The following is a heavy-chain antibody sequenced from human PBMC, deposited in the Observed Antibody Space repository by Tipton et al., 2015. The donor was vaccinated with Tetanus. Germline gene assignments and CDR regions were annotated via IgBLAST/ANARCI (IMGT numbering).Heavy chain of an antibody. CDR2: ISGSGGST. CDR3: AKDQVVGATRVPRFDY. J-gene: IGHJ4*02. Sequence: SLRLSCAASGFTFSSYAMSWVRQAPGKGLEWVSAISGSGGSTYYADSVKGRFTISRDNSKNTLYLQMNSLRAEDTAVYYCAKDQVVGATRVPRFDYWGQGTLVTVSS. V-gene: IGHV3-23*01. D-gene: IGHD1-26*01. CDR1: GFTFSSYA.